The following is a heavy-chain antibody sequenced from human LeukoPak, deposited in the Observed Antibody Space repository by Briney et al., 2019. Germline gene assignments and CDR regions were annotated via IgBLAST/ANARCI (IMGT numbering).Heavy chain of an antibody. D-gene: IGHD5-24*01. Sequence: SETLSLTCAVSGGSISSGGYSWSWTRQPPGKGLEWIGYIYHSGSTYYNPSLKSRVTISVDRSKNQFSLKLSSVTAADTAVYYCARAQMATIALDYWGQGTLVTVSS. V-gene: IGHV4-30-2*01. CDR2: IYHSGST. CDR3: ARAQMATIALDY. J-gene: IGHJ4*02. CDR1: GGSISSGGYS.